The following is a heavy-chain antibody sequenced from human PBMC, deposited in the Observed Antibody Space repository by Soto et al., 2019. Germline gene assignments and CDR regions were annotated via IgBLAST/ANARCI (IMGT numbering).Heavy chain of an antibody. J-gene: IGHJ4*02. CDR1: GGSIRSGGYY. Sequence: TLSLTCTVSGGSIRSGGYYWSWIRQHPGKGLEWIGYIYYSGSTYYNPSLKSRVTISVDTSKNQFSLKLSSVTAADTAVYYCASGLVAVFYFDYWGQGTLVTVSP. D-gene: IGHD5-12*01. V-gene: IGHV4-31*03. CDR2: IYYSGST. CDR3: ASGLVAVFYFDY.